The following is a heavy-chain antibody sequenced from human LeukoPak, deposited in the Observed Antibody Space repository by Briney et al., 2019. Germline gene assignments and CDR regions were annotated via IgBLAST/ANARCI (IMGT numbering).Heavy chain of an antibody. CDR2: IYYSGST. D-gene: IGHD6-13*01. V-gene: IGHV4-59*01. CDR1: GDSISRYY. CDR3: ARAEYSSSWYRHYYFDY. J-gene: IGHJ4*02. Sequence: SETLSLTXTVSGDSISRYYWSWIRQPPGKGVEWIAYIYYSGSTKYNPSLKSRATISVDTHKNQYSLKLSSVTAADTAVYYCARAEYSSSWYRHYYFDYWGQGTLVTVSS.